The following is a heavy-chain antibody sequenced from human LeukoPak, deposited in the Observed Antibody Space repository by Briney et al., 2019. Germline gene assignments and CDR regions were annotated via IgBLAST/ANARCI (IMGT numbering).Heavy chain of an antibody. V-gene: IGHV3-30*18. D-gene: IGHD1-26*01. J-gene: IGHJ4*02. CDR3: AKVSLDQWEPDGGFDY. Sequence: GGSLRLSCAASGFTFSSYGMHWVRQAPDKGLEWVAVISYDGSNKYYADSVKGRFTISRDNSKNTLYLQMNSLRAEDTAVYYCAKVSLDQWEPDGGFDYWGQGTLVTVSS. CDR1: GFTFSSYG. CDR2: ISYDGSNK.